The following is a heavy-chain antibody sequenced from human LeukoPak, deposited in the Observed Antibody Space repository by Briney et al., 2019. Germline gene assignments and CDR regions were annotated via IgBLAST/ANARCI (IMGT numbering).Heavy chain of an antibody. CDR1: GYTFTSYD. D-gene: IGHD6-6*01. CDR3: ARDLGGAARRTLFDY. V-gene: IGHV1-46*01. J-gene: IGHJ4*02. CDR2: INPSGGST. Sequence: ASVKVSCKASGYTFTSYDINWVRQAPGQGLEWMGIINPSGGSTSYAQKFQGRVTMTRDMSTSTAYMELSRLRSEDTAVYYCARDLGGAARRTLFDYWGQGTLVTVSS.